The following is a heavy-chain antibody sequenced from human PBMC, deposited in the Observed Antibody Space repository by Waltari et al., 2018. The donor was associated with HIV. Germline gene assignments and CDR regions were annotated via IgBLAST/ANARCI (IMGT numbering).Heavy chain of an antibody. CDR2: IYSGGST. Sequence: GSLRLSCAASGFTVSSNYMSWVRQAPGKGLEWVSVIYSGGSTYYADSVKGRFTISRDNSKNTLYLQMNSLRAEDTAVYYCARDRGAVGATDYYYYYGMDVWGQGTTVTVSS. CDR3: ARDRGAVGATDYYYYYGMDV. J-gene: IGHJ6*02. D-gene: IGHD1-26*01. V-gene: IGHV3-53*01. CDR1: GFTVSSNY.